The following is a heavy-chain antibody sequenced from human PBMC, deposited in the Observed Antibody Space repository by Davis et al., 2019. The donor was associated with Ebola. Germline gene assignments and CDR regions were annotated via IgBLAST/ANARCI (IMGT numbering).Heavy chain of an antibody. V-gene: IGHV3-23*01. CDR3: ARDPGSSSFDY. J-gene: IGHJ4*02. Sequence: PGGSLRLSCSASGFTFSGYSMHWVRQAPGGGLEWVSGISATGADIKYADSVRGRFSISRDDSKNTLYLQMDSLRAEDTAVYYCARDPGSSSFDYWGQGSLVTVSS. CDR1: GFTFSGYS. D-gene: IGHD6-6*01. CDR2: ISATGADI.